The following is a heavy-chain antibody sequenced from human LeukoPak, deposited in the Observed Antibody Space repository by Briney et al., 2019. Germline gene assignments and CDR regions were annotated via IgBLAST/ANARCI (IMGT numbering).Heavy chain of an antibody. V-gene: IGHV4-4*07. CDR1: GDSISYFY. CDR3: ARVKYSSSWYPSTVYYYYMDV. J-gene: IGHJ6*03. CDR2: VSSSGSI. D-gene: IGHD6-13*01. Sequence: SETLSLTCSVSGDSISYFYWSWIRQAAGKGLEWIGHVSSSGSIDYNASLKSRVTMSVDTSKNQFSLKLSSVTAADTAVYYCARVKYSSSWYPSTVYYYYMDVWGKGTTVTISS.